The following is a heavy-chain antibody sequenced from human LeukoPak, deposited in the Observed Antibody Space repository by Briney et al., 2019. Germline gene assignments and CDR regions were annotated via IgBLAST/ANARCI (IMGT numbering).Heavy chain of an antibody. D-gene: IGHD2-15*01. J-gene: IGHJ3*02. V-gene: IGHV1-2*04. CDR2: INPNSGGT. CDR1: GGTFSSYA. Sequence: ASVKVSCKASGGTFSSYAISWVRQAPGQGLEWMGWINPNSGGTNYAQKFQGWVTMTRDTSISTAYMELSRLRSDDTAVYYCARGLQVEAATLYAFDIWGQGTMVTVSS. CDR3: ARGLQVEAATLYAFDI.